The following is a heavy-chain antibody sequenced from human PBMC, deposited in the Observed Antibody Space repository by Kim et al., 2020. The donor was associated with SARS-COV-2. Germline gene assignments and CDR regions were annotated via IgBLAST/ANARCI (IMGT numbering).Heavy chain of an antibody. J-gene: IGHJ6*02. D-gene: IGHD2-2*01. CDR2: ISYDGSNK. V-gene: IGHV3-30-3*01. CDR3: ARGVVPAASVYGMDV. Sequence: GGSLRLSCAASGFTFSSYAMHWVRQAPGKGLEWVAVISYDGSNKYYADSVKGRFTISRDNSKNTLYLQMNSLRAEDTAVYYCARGVVPAASVYGMDVWGQGTTVTVSS. CDR1: GFTFSSYA.